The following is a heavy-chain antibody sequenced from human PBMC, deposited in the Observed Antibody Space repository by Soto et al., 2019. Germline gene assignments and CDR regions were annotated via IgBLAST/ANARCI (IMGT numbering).Heavy chain of an antibody. Sequence: QVQLVESGGGVVQPGRSLRLSCAASGFTFSSYGMHWVRQAPGKGLERVAVIWYDGSNKYYADSVKGRFTISRDNSKNTLYLQMNSLRAEDMAVYYCAKADDYGGNSDLDYWGQGILVTVSS. CDR3: AKADDYGGNSDLDY. CDR1: GFTFSSYG. CDR2: IWYDGSNK. V-gene: IGHV3-33*06. J-gene: IGHJ4*02. D-gene: IGHD4-17*01.